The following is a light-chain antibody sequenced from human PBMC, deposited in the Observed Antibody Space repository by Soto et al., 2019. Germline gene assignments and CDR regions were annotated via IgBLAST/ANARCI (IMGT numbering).Light chain of an antibody. Sequence: DIVMTLSPESLAVSLGERATINCKSSESVLYSSNNKNYLAWYQQKPGQPPKLLIYWASTRESGVPDRFSGSGSGTDFTLTISSLQAEDVAVYYCQQYYSTPLTFGGGTKV. CDR2: WAS. J-gene: IGKJ4*01. CDR3: QQYYSTPLT. CDR1: ESVLYSSNNKNY. V-gene: IGKV4-1*01.